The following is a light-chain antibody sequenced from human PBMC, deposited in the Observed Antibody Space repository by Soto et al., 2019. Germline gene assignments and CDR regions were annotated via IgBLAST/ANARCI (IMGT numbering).Light chain of an antibody. V-gene: IGKV3-15*01. Sequence: EIVLSQSPGTLSLSPGERATLSCRASQSIRSDLAWYQQKPGQTPRLLIFGASTRATGIPARFSVSGSGTEFTLTISSLQSEDFAVYYCQHYVTSLTTFGQGTKVDIK. CDR1: QSIRSD. CDR2: GAS. CDR3: QHYVTSLTT. J-gene: IGKJ1*01.